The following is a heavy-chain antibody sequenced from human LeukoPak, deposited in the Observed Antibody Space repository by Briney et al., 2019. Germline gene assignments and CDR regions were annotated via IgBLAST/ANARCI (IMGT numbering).Heavy chain of an antibody. V-gene: IGHV1-69*04. CDR2: IIPIPGIA. CDR3: ARVEMATIYFDY. CDR1: GGTFSSYA. D-gene: IGHD5-24*01. Sequence: GAAVKLSCKASGGTFSSYAISWVRQAPGQGLEWMGRIIPIPGIAHYSQKFQGRVTIPAHKSTSTAYMALSSLRSEDTAVYYCARVEMATIYFDYWGQGTLVTVSS. J-gene: IGHJ4*02.